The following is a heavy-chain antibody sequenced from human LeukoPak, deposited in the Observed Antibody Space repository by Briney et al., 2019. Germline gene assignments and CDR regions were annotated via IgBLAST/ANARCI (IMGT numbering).Heavy chain of an antibody. J-gene: IGHJ4*02. CDR3: ARGAVVAANLDF. V-gene: IGHV3-7*01. CDR2: INRDRSEK. CDR1: GFPFCDLW. D-gene: IGHD2-15*01. Sequence: GGSLRLSCAASGFPFCDLWKSWVRQARGGGREWVSNINRDRSEKDYVDSVRGRFTNSRDNAKNSLFLQMNTLRADDAAVYYCARGAVVAANLDFWGQGTLITVS.